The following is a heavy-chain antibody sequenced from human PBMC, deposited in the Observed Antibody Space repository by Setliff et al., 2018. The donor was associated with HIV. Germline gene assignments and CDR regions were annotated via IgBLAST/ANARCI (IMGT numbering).Heavy chain of an antibody. V-gene: IGHV4-31*03. CDR2: IYYSGST. Sequence: LSLTCTVSGGSISSGGYYWSWIRQHPGKGLEWIGYIYYSGSTYYNPSLKSRVTISVDTSKNQFSLKLSSVTAADTAVYYCARGCGRGAPYAFDIWGQGTMVTVSS. J-gene: IGHJ3*02. D-gene: IGHD1-26*01. CDR1: GGSISSGGYY. CDR3: ARGCGRGAPYAFDI.